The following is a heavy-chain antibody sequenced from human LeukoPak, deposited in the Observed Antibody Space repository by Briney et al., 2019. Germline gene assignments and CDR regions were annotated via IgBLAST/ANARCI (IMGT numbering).Heavy chain of an antibody. CDR3: VRDRELELRGGDAFDI. J-gene: IGHJ3*02. CDR1: AYTFTSYG. V-gene: IGHV1-18*01. Sequence: ASVKVSCKASAYTFTSYGISWVRQAPGQGLEWMGWISAYNGNTNYAQKLQDRVTMTTDTSTSTAYMELRSLRSDDTAMYYCVRDRELELRGGDAFDIWGQGTMVTVSS. CDR2: ISAYNGNT. D-gene: IGHD1-7*01.